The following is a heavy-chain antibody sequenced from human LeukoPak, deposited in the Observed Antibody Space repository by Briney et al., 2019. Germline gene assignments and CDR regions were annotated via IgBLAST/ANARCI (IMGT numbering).Heavy chain of an antibody. V-gene: IGHV3-7*03. D-gene: IGHD4-23*01. J-gene: IGHJ4*02. Sequence: GGSLRLSCAASGFTFSSYWMSWVRPAPGKGLEWVANIKQDGSEKYYVDSVKGRFTISRDNSKNTLYLQMNSLRAEDTAVYYCARRAGGYSRPYDYWGQGILVTVSS. CDR2: IKQDGSEK. CDR3: ARRAGGYSRPYDY. CDR1: GFTFSSYW.